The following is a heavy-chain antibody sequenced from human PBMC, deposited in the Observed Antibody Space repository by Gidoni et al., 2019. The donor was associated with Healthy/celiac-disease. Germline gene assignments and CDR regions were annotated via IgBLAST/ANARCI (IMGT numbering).Heavy chain of an antibody. J-gene: IGHJ3*02. CDR3: ARGGSSGWYRVYAFDI. V-gene: IGHV4-4*07. Sequence: QVRLHESGPGLVKPSETLSLPCLVSGGSISSYYWSWFRPPAGKGLEWIGRIYTSGSTNYNPSLKSRVTMSVDTSKNQFSLKLSAVTAADTAVYYCARGGSSGWYRVYAFDIWGQGTMVTVSS. CDR2: IYTSGST. CDR1: GGSISSYY. D-gene: IGHD6-19*01.